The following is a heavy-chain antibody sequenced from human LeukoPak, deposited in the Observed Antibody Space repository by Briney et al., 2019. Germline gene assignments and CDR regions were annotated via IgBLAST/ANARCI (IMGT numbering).Heavy chain of an antibody. D-gene: IGHD2-2*01. V-gene: IGHV4-4*07. Sequence: SETLSLTCTVAAGSIISYHWSWIRQPAGKGLEWIGRIYTGGTTNYNPSLNSRVTISVDKSKSQFSLKLSSVTAADTAMYYCAREDSAAYCTSTSCYGFDHWGQGILVTVSS. CDR1: AGSIISYH. J-gene: IGHJ4*02. CDR2: IYTGGTT. CDR3: AREDSAAYCTSTSCYGFDH.